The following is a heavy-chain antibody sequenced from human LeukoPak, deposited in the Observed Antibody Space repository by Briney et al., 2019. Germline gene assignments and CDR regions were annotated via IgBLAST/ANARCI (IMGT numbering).Heavy chain of an antibody. D-gene: IGHD6-19*01. CDR2: IYPGDSDT. CDR1: GYSFTTYW. J-gene: IGHJ4*02. CDR3: ARQGTSGWSNY. Sequence: GESLKISCKGSGYSFTTYWIGWVRQMPGKGLEWMGIIYPGDSDTRYSPSFQGQVIISADKSISTVYLQWSSLRASDTAIYYCARQGTSGWSNYWGQGTLVTVSS. V-gene: IGHV5-51*01.